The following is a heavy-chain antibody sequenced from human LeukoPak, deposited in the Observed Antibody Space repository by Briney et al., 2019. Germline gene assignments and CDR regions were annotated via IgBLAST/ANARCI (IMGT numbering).Heavy chain of an antibody. Sequence: PGGSLRLSCAAPGFTFDDYAMHWVRQAPGQGLEWVSLISGDGGSTYYADSVKGRFTVSRDNSKNSLYLQMNSLRTEDTALYYCAKEWYYHGSGSYLRYEYYYGMDVWGQGTTVTVSS. CDR2: ISGDGGST. V-gene: IGHV3-43*02. CDR1: GFTFDDYA. D-gene: IGHD3-10*01. CDR3: AKEWYYHGSGSYLRYEYYYGMDV. J-gene: IGHJ6*02.